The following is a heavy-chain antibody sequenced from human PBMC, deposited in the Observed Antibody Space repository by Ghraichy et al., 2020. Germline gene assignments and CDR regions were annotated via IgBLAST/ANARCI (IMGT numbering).Heavy chain of an antibody. CDR2: IYSGGST. CDR1: GFTVSSKY. D-gene: IGHD1-7*01. CDR3: ATLGSTGTTFDY. V-gene: IGHV3-66*01. J-gene: IGHJ4*02. Sequence: LSLTCAASGFTVSSKYMSWVRQAPGKGLEWVAIIYSGGSTYYSDSVKGRFTISRDNSKNTLYLQMNSLRAEDTAVYYCATLGSTGTTFDYWGLGTLVTVSS.